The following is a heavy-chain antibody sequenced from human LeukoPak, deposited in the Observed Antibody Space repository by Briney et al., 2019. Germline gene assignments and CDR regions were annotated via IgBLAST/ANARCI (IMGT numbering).Heavy chain of an antibody. Sequence: ASVKVSCKASGYTFTSYGISWVRQAPVQGLEWMGWISAYNGNTNYAQKLQGRVTMTTDTSTSTAYMELRSLRSDDTAVYYCARARHCSSTSCYMPDYFDYWGQGTLVTVSS. CDR3: ARARHCSSTSCYMPDYFDY. CDR1: GYTFTSYG. D-gene: IGHD2-2*02. V-gene: IGHV1-18*01. CDR2: ISAYNGNT. J-gene: IGHJ4*02.